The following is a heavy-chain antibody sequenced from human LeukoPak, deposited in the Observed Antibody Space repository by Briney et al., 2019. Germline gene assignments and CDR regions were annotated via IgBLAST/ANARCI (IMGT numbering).Heavy chain of an antibody. D-gene: IGHD6-19*01. CDR3: AKDQQWLVNYYYYYMDV. CDR2: INQDGSEK. J-gene: IGHJ6*03. CDR1: GFTFSNYW. Sequence: GGSLRLSCAASGFTFSNYWMTWVRQAPGKGLEWVANINQDGSEKYYVDSVKGRFTISRDNGKNSLYLQMNSLRAEDTAVYYCAKDQQWLVNYYYYYMDVWGKGTTVTISS. V-gene: IGHV3-7*01.